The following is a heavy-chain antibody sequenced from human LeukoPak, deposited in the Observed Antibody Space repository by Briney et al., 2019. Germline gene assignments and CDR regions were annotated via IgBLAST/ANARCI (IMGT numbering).Heavy chain of an antibody. V-gene: IGHV3-53*01. CDR2: IYSGSST. Sequence: GGSLRLSCAASGFTVSSNYMSWVRQAPGKGLEWVSVIYSGSSTYYADSVKGRFTISRDNSKNTLYLQMNSLRGEDTAVYYCALSSSWPGFFDYWGQGTLVTVSS. D-gene: IGHD6-13*01. CDR1: GFTVSSNY. CDR3: ALSSSWPGFFDY. J-gene: IGHJ4*02.